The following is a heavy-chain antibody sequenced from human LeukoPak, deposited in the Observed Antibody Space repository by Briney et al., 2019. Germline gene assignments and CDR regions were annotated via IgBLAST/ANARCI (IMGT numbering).Heavy chain of an antibody. D-gene: IGHD3-22*01. V-gene: IGHV4-30-4*01. Sequence: SETLSLTCTVSGGSISSGDYYWSWIRQPPVKGLEWIGYIYYSGSTYYNPSLKSRVTISVDTSKNQFSLKLSSVTAADTAVYYCAEGYYDSSGYPAPFDIWGQGTMVTVSS. CDR1: GGSISSGDYY. CDR3: AEGYYDSSGYPAPFDI. CDR2: IYYSGST. J-gene: IGHJ3*02.